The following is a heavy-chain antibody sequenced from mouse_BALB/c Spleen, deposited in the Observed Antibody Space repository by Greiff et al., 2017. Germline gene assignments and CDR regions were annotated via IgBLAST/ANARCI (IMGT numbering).Heavy chain of an antibody. CDR1: GYTFTSYV. Sequence: VQLQQSGPELVKPGASVKMSCKASGYTFTSYVMHWVKQKPGQGLEWIGYINPYNDGTKYNEKFKGKATLTSDKSSSTAYMELSSLTSEDSAVYYCAREDGNYVGYFDYWGQGTTLTVSS. V-gene: IGHV1-14*01. D-gene: IGHD2-1*01. J-gene: IGHJ2*01. CDR2: INPYNDGT. CDR3: AREDGNYVGYFDY.